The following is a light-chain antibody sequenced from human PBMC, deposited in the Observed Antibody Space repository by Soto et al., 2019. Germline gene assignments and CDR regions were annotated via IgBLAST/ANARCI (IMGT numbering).Light chain of an antibody. V-gene: IGLV2-14*03. CDR3: SSYASSSTLYV. Sequence: QSALTQPASVSGSPEQSITISFTVTSSDVGGYNYVYWYQQHPGKAPKLMIYHVSNRPSGVSNRFSGSKSGNTASLTISGIQAEDEADYYCSSYASSSTLYVFGAGTKLTVL. J-gene: IGLJ1*01. CDR1: SSDVGGYNY. CDR2: HVS.